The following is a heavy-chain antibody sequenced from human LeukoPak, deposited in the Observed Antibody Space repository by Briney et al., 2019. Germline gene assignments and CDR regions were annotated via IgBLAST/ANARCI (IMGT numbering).Heavy chain of an antibody. J-gene: IGHJ6*02. Sequence: GVSLRLSCAASGFSFSSHTFHWVRQAPGKGLEWVAVISFDGRNNDYADSVKGRFTISRDNSKNTLLLQMSSLRLEDTAVYYCVRDLGPWGMNPGVVIGGLDVWGQGTTVTVSS. V-gene: IGHV3-30*04. CDR3: VRDLGPWGMNPGVVIGGLDV. CDR2: ISFDGRNN. CDR1: GFSFSSHT. D-gene: IGHD3-3*01.